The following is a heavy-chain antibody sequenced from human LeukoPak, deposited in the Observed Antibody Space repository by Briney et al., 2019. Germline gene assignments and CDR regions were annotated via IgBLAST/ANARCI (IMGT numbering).Heavy chain of an antibody. CDR2: INSDGSST. CDR3: VRDSSGYYY. CDR1: GFTFSSTW. D-gene: IGHD3-22*01. J-gene: IGHJ4*02. V-gene: IGHV3-74*01. Sequence: PGGSLRLSCAASGFTFSSTWMGWVRQAPGKGLVWVSRINSDGSSTSYADSVKGRFTISRDNAKNTLNLQMNSLRAEETGVYICVRDSSGYYYWGQGTLVTVSP.